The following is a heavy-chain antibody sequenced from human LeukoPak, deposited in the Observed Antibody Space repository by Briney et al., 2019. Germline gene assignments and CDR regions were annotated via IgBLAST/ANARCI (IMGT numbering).Heavy chain of an antibody. CDR2: ISSTSSAI. V-gene: IGHV3-48*01. CDR3: VRGLA. Sequence: GGSLRLPCAASGFIFSNHSMNWVRQAPGKGLEWVSYISSTSSAIYYADSVKGRFTVSRDNAKNSLYLQMNSLRAEDTDAYYCVRGLAWGQGTLVAVSS. J-gene: IGHJ5*02. CDR1: GFIFSNHS.